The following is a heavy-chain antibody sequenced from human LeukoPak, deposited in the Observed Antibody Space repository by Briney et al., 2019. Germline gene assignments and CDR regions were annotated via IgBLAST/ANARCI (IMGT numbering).Heavy chain of an antibody. CDR2: IYHSGST. CDR3: ARDKVPAAIVDY. D-gene: IGHD2-2*02. V-gene: IGHV4-38-2*02. J-gene: IGHJ4*02. Sequence: SETLSLTCTVSGYSISSGYYWGWIRQPPGKGLEWIGSIYHSGSTYYNPSLKSRVTISVDTSKNQFSLKLSSVTAADTAAYYCARDKVPAAIVDYWGQGTLVTVSS. CDR1: GYSISSGYY.